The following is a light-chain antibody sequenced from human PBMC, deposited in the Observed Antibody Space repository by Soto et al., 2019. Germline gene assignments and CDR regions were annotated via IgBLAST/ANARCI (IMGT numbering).Light chain of an antibody. CDR1: QSVSNNY. CDR3: QQYIRWPLT. Sequence: EIVLTQSPGTLSLSPGERATLSCRASQSVSNNYLAWYQQKPGQAPRLLIYGASSRATGIPDRFSGSGSGTDFTLTISRLEPEDFAVYYCQQYIRWPLTFGGGTKVDI. CDR2: GAS. J-gene: IGKJ4*01. V-gene: IGKV3-20*01.